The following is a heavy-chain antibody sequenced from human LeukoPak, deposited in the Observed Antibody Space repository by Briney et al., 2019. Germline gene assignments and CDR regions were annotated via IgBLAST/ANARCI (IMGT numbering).Heavy chain of an antibody. J-gene: IGHJ1*01. CDR3: AREVDTDLEYFQH. CDR1: GFTFSSYA. Sequence: GRSLRLSCAASGFTFSSYAMHWVRQAPGKGLEGVAVISYDGSNKYYADSVKGRFTISRDNSKNTLYLQMNSLRAEDTAVYYCAREVDTDLEYFQHWGQGTLVTVSS. CDR2: ISYDGSNK. D-gene: IGHD5-18*01. V-gene: IGHV3-30-3*01.